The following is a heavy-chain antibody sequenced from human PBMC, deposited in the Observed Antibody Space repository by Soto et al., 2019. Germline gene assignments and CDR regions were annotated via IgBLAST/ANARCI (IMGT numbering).Heavy chain of an antibody. J-gene: IGHJ1*01. CDR2: INQNGGQK. Sequence: EVQLVESGGGLVQPGGSLRLSCAASGFRFTSSWMSWVRQAPLKGLEWVAHINQNGGQKYYVDSAKGRFTISRDNAKTSLYLQMNSLRVEDTAVFYCVTWADAADEDYFHHWGQGNLVTVSS. CDR3: VTWADAADEDYFHH. CDR1: GFRFTSSW. V-gene: IGHV3-7*01. D-gene: IGHD3-16*01.